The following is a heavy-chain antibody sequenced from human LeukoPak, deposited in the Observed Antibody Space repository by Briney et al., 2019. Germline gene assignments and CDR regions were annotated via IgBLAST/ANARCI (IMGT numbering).Heavy chain of an antibody. V-gene: IGHV3-30-3*01. CDR3: ARDLYCSGGSCYSLYGYYYYYGMDV. CDR1: GFTFSSYA. D-gene: IGHD2-15*01. CDR2: ISYDGSNK. Sequence: GGSLRLSCAASGFTFSSYAMHWVRQAPGKGLEWVAVISYDGSNKYYADSVKGRFTISRDNSKNTLYLQMNSLRAEDTAVYYCARDLYCSGGSCYSLYGYYYYYGMDVWGKGTTVTVSS. J-gene: IGHJ6*04.